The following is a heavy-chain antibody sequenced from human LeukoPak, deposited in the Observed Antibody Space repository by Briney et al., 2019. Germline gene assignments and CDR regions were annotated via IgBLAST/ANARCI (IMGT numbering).Heavy chain of an antibody. CDR3: ATETYYYGSGSRYKGV. CDR2: TNHSGST. Sequence: SETLSLTCTVSGGSISSYYWSWIRQPPGKALEWIGETNHSGSTNYNPSLKSRVTISVDTSKNQFSLKLSSVTAADTAVYYCATETYYYGSGSRYKGVWGKGTTVTVSS. J-gene: IGHJ6*04. V-gene: IGHV4-34*01. D-gene: IGHD3-10*01. CDR1: GGSISSYY.